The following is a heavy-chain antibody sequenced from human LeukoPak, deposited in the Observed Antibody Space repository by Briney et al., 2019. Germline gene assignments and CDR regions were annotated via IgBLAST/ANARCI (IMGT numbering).Heavy chain of an antibody. V-gene: IGHV4-38-2*02. J-gene: IGHJ5*02. CDR3: AKGAGGVSYYNWFDP. CDR2: INHSGST. CDR1: GYSISSGYY. Sequence: NTSETLSLTCTVSGYSISSGYYWSWIRQPPGKGLEWIGEINHSGSTNYNPSLKSRVTISVDTSKNQFSLKLSSVTAADTAIYYCAKGAGGVSYYNWFDPWGQGTLVTVSS. D-gene: IGHD5-18*01.